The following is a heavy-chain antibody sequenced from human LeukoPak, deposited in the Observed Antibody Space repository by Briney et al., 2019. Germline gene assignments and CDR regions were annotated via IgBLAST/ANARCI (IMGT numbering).Heavy chain of an antibody. V-gene: IGHV3-23*01. CDR2: ISSSGDST. J-gene: IGHJ3*02. CDR3: ARDFRAGGVTSKAFDI. CDR1: GLSFSSYA. Sequence: GGTLRLSCAASGLSFSSYAMSWVRQAPGKGLEWASSISSSGDSTYYTNSVKGRFTISRDNSKNTLYLQMNSLRAEDTAVYYCARDFRAGGVTSKAFDIWGQGTMVTVSS. D-gene: IGHD3-16*01.